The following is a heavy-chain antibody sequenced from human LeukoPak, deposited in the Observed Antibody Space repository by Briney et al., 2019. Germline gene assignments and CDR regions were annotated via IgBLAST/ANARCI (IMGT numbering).Heavy chain of an antibody. J-gene: IGHJ4*02. CDR1: GFTFSSYS. V-gene: IGHV3-21*01. CDR3: ARGGSSSRQPDY. D-gene: IGHD6-13*01. Sequence: GGSLRLSCAASGFTFSSYSMNWVRQAPGKGLEWVSSISSSSSYIYYADSVKGRFTISRDNAKNSLFLQMNSLRAEDTAVYYCARGGSSSRQPDYWGQGTLVTVSS. CDR2: ISSSSSYI.